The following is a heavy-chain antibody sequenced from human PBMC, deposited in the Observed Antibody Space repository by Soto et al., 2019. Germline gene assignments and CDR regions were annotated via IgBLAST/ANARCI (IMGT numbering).Heavy chain of an antibody. V-gene: IGHV4-30-2*06. CDR1: GVAMTYGGYS. Sequence: SETLSLTCSVSGVAMTYGGYSWSWIRQSPEKGLEWLGYIGHLETTFLYNPSLKTRLTISMDRSSNRFSLTLNSVTAADTAVYYCARAQFYSGSGNFHNLMFDPWGQGTQVTVSS. CDR3: ARAQFYSGSGNFHNLMFDP. CDR2: IGHLETT. D-gene: IGHD3-10*01. J-gene: IGHJ5*02.